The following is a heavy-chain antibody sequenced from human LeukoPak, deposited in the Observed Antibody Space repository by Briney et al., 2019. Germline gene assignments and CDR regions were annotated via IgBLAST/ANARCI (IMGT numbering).Heavy chain of an antibody. CDR2: IIPIFNTA. D-gene: IGHD2-21*01. J-gene: IGHJ6*02. CDR1: GDSFDIYV. CDR3: ARNCGGGANCYNLFGMDV. V-gene: IGHV1-69*06. Sequence: SVKVSCKASGDSFDIYVINWVRQAPVQGLEWMGRIIPIFNTANYAQKFQGRVTITADKSTTTAYMELTNLRSDDTAVYFCARNCGGGANCYNLFGMDVWGQGTTVTVSS.